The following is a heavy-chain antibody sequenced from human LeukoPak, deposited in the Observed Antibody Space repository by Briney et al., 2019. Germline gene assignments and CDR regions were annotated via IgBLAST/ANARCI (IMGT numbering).Heavy chain of an antibody. D-gene: IGHD5-12*01. V-gene: IGHV3-23*01. J-gene: IGHJ4*02. CDR3: AKDREGLSSGYDLEYFDY. Sequence: PGGSPRLSCAASGFTFSSYEMNWVRQAPGKGLEWVSAISGGGGTTYYADSVKGRFTISRDNSKNTLFLQMNSLRAEDTAVYYCAKDREGLSSGYDLEYFDYWGQGTLVTVSS. CDR2: ISGGGGTT. CDR1: GFTFSSYE.